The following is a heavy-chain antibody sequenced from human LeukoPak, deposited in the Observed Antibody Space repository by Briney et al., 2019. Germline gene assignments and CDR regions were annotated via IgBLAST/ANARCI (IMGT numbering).Heavy chain of an antibody. J-gene: IGHJ6*04. CDR2: INSDGGSK. V-gene: IGHV3-74*01. CDR1: GVTFSNYW. Sequence: GGSLRLSCAASGVTFSNYWMHWVRQAPGKGRVWVSRINSDGGSKIYADSVKGRFTIYRENDKNTLYLKMNSLRAEDTAVYYCTRGYCSGTSCYSGSFGDVWGKGTTVTISS. D-gene: IGHD2-15*01. CDR3: TRGYCSGTSCYSGSFGDV.